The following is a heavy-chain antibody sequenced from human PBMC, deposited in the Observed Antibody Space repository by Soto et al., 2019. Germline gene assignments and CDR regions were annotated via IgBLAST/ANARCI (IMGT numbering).Heavy chain of an antibody. CDR3: ARVGYYYDSSGYYLSFAY. CDR1: GYTFTSYD. Sequence: QVQLVQSGAEVKKPGASVKVSCKASGYTFTSYDINWVRQATGQGLEWMGWMNPNSGNTGYAQKLQGRGNMTRNTSLSTAYMELSSLRSEDTAVYYCARVGYYYDSSGYYLSFAYWGQGTLVTVSS. J-gene: IGHJ4*02. CDR2: MNPNSGNT. D-gene: IGHD3-22*01. V-gene: IGHV1-8*01.